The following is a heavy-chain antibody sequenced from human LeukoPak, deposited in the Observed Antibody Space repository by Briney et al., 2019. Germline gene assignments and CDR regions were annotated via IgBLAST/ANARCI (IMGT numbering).Heavy chain of an antibody. V-gene: IGHV4-61*02. CDR1: GGSIRSESYY. CDR3: ARDMTGSGWNDAFDI. D-gene: IGHD6-19*01. J-gene: IGHJ3*02. CDR2: IYSSGSS. Sequence: SETLSLTCSVSGGSIRSESYYWRWIRQPAGTGLEWIGRIYSSGSSKFNPSLKSRVTISIDTSKNQFSLNLSSVTAADRAVYYCARDMTGSGWNDAFDIWGQGTMVTVSS.